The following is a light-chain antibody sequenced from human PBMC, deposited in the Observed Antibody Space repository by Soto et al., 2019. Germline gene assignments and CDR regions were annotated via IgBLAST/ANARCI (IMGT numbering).Light chain of an antibody. J-gene: IGKJ2*01. CDR1: QSVSIN. CDR2: GAS. V-gene: IGKV3-15*01. Sequence: EIGMTQSPATLSVSPGERATLSCRASQSVSINLAWYQLKPGQAPRLLIFGASTRATGIPARFSGSGSGTEFTLTISSLQSEDFAVYYCQEYNEWPPTFTFGQGTKLEIK. CDR3: QEYNEWPPTFT.